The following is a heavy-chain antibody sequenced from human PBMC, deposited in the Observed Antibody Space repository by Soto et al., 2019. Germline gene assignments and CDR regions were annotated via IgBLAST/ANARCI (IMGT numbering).Heavy chain of an antibody. CDR3: AQDRGWGVVSPSHDS. V-gene: IGHV3-23*01. J-gene: IGHJ4*02. D-gene: IGHD2-21*01. CDR1: GFTFKNFV. CDR2: IRASGEQT. Sequence: VQLLESGGGLVQPGGSLRVSCATSGFTFKNFVMSWVRQAPGKGLEWVAAIRASGEQTFYADSVKGRFTISRDNSKNMLFLLMNSLRDDDTALYFCAQDRGWGVVSPSHDSWGQGTLSPSPQ.